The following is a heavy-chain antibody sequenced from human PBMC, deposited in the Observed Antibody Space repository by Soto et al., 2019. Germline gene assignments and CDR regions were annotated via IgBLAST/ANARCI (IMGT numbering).Heavy chain of an antibody. D-gene: IGHD2-8*01. CDR2: IYYSGST. CDR3: ARHIVLMVYAPRAPYWFDP. V-gene: IGHV4-31*03. Sequence: KTSETLSLTCTVSGGSISSGGYYWSWIRQHPGKGLEWIGYIYYSGSTYYNPSLKSRVTISVDTSKNQFSLKLSSVTAADTAVYYCARHIVLMVYAPRAPYWFDPWGQGTLVTVSS. J-gene: IGHJ5*02. CDR1: GGSISSGGYY.